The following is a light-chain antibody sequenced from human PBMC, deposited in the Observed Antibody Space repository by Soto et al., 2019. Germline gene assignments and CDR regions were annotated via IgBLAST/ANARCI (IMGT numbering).Light chain of an antibody. CDR1: QSLVYSDGNTY. Sequence: DVVMTQSPLSLPVTLGQPASISCRSSQSLVYSDGNTYLSWFQQRPGQSPRRLIYRISNRDSGVPDRFSGSGSGTDFTLKISRVEAEDVGVYYCMQGTHSWTFGQGTEVEIK. CDR2: RIS. CDR3: MQGTHSWT. V-gene: IGKV2-30*01. J-gene: IGKJ1*01.